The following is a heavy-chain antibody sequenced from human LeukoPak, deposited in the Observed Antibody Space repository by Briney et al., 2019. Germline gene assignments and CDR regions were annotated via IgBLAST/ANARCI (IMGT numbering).Heavy chain of an antibody. Sequence: SETLSLTCTVSGGSISSYYWSWIRQPPGKGLEWIGYLYYSGSTHYNPSLKSRVTISVDTSNNQFSLKLSSVTAADTAVYYCARHGAVYYFDYWGQGTLLTLSS. CDR2: LYYSGST. CDR1: GGSISSYY. V-gene: IGHV4-59*08. CDR3: ARHGAVYYFDY. D-gene: IGHD1-26*01. J-gene: IGHJ4*02.